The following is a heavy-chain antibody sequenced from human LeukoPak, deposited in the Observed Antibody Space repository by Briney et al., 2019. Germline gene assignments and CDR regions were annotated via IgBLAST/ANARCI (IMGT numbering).Heavy chain of an antibody. CDR1: GLTFSIYA. Sequence: PGGSLRLSCAASGLTFSIYAMSWVRQAPGKGLQWVSTITDSGGSTHYSDSVKGRFTISRDNSRNTLYLQMNSLRAEDTAVYYCARVRWYSTTWHFDYWGQGTLVTVSS. CDR3: ARVRWYSTTWHFDY. CDR2: ITDSGGST. J-gene: IGHJ4*02. D-gene: IGHD1-26*01. V-gene: IGHV3-23*01.